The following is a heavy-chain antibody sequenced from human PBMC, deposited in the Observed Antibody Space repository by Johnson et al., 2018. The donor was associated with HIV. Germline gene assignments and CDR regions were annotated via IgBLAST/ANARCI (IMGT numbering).Heavy chain of an antibody. CDR2: ISSTGGRT. CDR3: ARGDNYYDSSGYYFAFDI. J-gene: IGHJ3*02. V-gene: IGHV3-64*01. Sequence: VQLVESGGGLVQPGGSLRLSCAASGFTFSNYAMHWVRQAPGKGLEYVSAISSTGGRTYYANSVKGRFTISRDNSKNTLYLQMGSLRAEDMAVYYCARGDNYYDSSGYYFAFDIWGQGTMVTVSS. CDR1: GFTFSNYA. D-gene: IGHD3-22*01.